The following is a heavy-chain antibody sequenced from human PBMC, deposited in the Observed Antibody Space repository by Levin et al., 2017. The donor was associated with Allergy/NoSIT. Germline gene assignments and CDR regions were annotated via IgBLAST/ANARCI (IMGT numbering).Heavy chain of an antibody. J-gene: IGHJ4*02. V-gene: IGHV3-48*03. D-gene: IGHD3-22*01. CDR1: GFTFSSYE. Sequence: GGSLRLSCAASGFTFSSYEMNWVRQAPGKGLEWVSYISSSGSTIYYADSVKGRFTISRDNAKNSLYLQMNSLRAEDTAVYYCARVGTSGYYPYYFDYWGQGTLVTVSS. CDR2: ISSSGSTI. CDR3: ARVGTSGYYPYYFDY.